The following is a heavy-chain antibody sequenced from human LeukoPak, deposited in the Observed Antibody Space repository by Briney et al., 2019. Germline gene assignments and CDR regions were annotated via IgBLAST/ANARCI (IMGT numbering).Heavy chain of an antibody. CDR1: GFTFSNYA. D-gene: IGHD1-26*01. CDR3: ANEPWELPDAFDI. J-gene: IGHJ3*02. Sequence: GGSLRLSCAASGFTFSNYAMSWVRQAPGKGLEWVSAISGSGGSTYYADSVKGRFTISRDNSKNALYLQLNSLRADDTAVYYCANEPWELPDAFDIWGQGTMVTVSS. CDR2: ISGSGGST. V-gene: IGHV3-23*01.